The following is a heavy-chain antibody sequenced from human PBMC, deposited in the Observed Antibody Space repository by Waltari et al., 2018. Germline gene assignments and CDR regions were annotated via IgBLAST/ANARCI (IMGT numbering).Heavy chain of an antibody. D-gene: IGHD6-19*01. CDR3: ATVQWLAPLDEYYFDY. CDR1: GYTLTELS. V-gene: IGHV1-24*01. Sequence: QVQLVQSGAEVKKPGASVKVSCKVSGYTLTELSMTWVRQAPGKGLEWMGGFEPEDGETIYAQKFQGRVTMTEDTSTDTAYMELSSLRSEDTAVYYCATVQWLAPLDEYYFDYWGQGTLVTVSS. CDR2: FEPEDGET. J-gene: IGHJ4*02.